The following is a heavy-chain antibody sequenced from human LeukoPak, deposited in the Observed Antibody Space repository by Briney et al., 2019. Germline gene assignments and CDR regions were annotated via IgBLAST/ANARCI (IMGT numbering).Heavy chain of an antibody. CDR1: GFTFDDYA. CDR2: ISWNSGSI. Sequence: GRSLRLSCAASGFTFDDYAMHWVRQAPGKGLEWVSGISWNSGSIGYAVSVKGRFTISRDNAKNSLYLQMNSLRAEDTALYYCAKVVSGSSGYFRNYGMDVWGQGTTVTVSS. D-gene: IGHD3-22*01. CDR3: AKVVSGSSGYFRNYGMDV. J-gene: IGHJ6*02. V-gene: IGHV3-9*01.